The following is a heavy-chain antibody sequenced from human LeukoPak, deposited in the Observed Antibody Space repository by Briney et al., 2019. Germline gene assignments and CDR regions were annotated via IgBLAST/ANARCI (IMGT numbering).Heavy chain of an antibody. V-gene: IGHV3-74*01. CDR2: INTDGRTT. D-gene: IGHD3-3*01. CDR1: GFTFSNYW. Sequence: GGSLRLSCAVSGFTFSNYWMHWVRQAPGMGLVWVSRINTDGRTTSYADSVKGRFTISRDNAKNILYLQMNSLRAEDTAVYYCARGVPYDSWSGPHYSDYWGQGTLVTVSS. CDR3: ARGVPYDSWSGPHYSDY. J-gene: IGHJ4*02.